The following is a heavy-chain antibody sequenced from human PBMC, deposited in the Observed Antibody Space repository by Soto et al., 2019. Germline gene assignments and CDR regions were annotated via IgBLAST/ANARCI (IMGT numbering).Heavy chain of an antibody. Sequence: GGSLRLSCXASGFTFSDYYMSWIRQAPGKGLEWVSYISSSGSTIYYADSVKGRFTISRDNAKNSLYLQMNSLRAEDTAVYYCARDQGDTTVTTTESWFDPWGQGTLVTVSS. J-gene: IGHJ5*02. V-gene: IGHV3-11*01. D-gene: IGHD4-4*01. CDR3: ARDQGDTTVTTTESWFDP. CDR1: GFTFSDYY. CDR2: ISSSGSTI.